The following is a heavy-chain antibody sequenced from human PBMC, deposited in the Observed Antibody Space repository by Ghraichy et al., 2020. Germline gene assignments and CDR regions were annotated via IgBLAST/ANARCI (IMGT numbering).Heavy chain of an antibody. CDR1: GGSISNYY. D-gene: IGHD5-18*01. Sequence: SETLSLTCTVSGGSISNYYCNWFRQPPGKGLEWIGYVHGSGSTKYHPSLESRVTVSSDTAKNEFSLSLTSMTPADTAVYYCASGTGWLQTYWGQGTRVTVSS. J-gene: IGHJ4*02. CDR2: VHGSGST. CDR3: ASGTGWLQTY. V-gene: IGHV4-59*01.